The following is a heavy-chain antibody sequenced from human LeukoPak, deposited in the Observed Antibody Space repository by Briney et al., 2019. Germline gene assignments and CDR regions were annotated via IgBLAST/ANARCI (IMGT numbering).Heavy chain of an antibody. CDR3: ARGRVRPRYCSGGSCYDDY. D-gene: IGHD2-15*01. V-gene: IGHV4-34*01. CDR1: GGSFSGYY. CDR2: INHSGST. Sequence: SETLSLTCAVYGGSFSGYYWSWIRQPPGKGLEWIGEINHSGSTNYNPSLKSRVAISVDTSKNQFSLKLSSVTAADTAVYYCARGRVRPRYCSGGSCYDDYWGQGTLVTVSS. J-gene: IGHJ4*02.